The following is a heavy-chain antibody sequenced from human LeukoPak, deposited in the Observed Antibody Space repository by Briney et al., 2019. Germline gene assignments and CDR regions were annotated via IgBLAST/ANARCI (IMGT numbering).Heavy chain of an antibody. CDR2: ISSSRSYI. CDR3: ARDRATAYCGGDCPGSFDY. CDR1: GFTFSSYD. J-gene: IGHJ4*02. D-gene: IGHD2-21*02. V-gene: IGHV3-21*01. Sequence: PGGSLRLSCAASGFTFSSYDMSWVRQAPGKGLEWVSSISSSRSYIYYADSVKGRFTISRDNAKNSLYLQMNSLRAEDTAVYYCARDRATAYCGGDCPGSFDYWGQGTLVTVSS.